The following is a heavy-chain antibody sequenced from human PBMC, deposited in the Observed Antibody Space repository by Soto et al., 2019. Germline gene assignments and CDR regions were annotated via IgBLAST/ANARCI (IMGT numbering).Heavy chain of an antibody. CDR3: AKDLCYYDFSLVDS. Sequence: GGSLRLSCTGSGFTFSSYAMHWVRLAPGKGLEWVAVVSYDGSIENYADSVRGRFTISRDNSKSTVLLQMNSLRVEDTAVYYCAKDLCYYDFSLVDSWGQGTLVTVSS. D-gene: IGHD3-16*01. CDR1: GFTFSSYA. J-gene: IGHJ4*02. CDR2: VSYDGSIE. V-gene: IGHV3-30*04.